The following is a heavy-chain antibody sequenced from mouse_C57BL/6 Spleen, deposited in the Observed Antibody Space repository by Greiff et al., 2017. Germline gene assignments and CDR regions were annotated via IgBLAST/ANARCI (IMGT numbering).Heavy chain of an antibody. J-gene: IGHJ4*01. CDR3: ASRGLTTVAATGAMDY. D-gene: IGHD1-1*01. Sequence: QVQLQQSGAELARPGASVKLSCKASGYTFTRYGISWVKQRTGQGLEWIGEIYPRSGNTYYNEKFKGKATLTADKSSSTAYMELRSLTSEDSAVYFCASRGLTTVAATGAMDYWGQGTSVTVSS. CDR1: GYTFTRYG. CDR2: IYPRSGNT. V-gene: IGHV1-81*01.